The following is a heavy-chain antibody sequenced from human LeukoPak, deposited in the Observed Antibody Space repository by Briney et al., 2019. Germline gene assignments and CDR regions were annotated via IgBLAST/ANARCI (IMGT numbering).Heavy chain of an antibody. CDR1: GDSISSGGYY. Sequence: TLSLTCTVSGDSISSGGYYWSWIRQHPGKGLEWIGYIYYSGSTYYNPSLKSRVTISVDTSKNQFSLKLSSVTAADTAVYYCARGGRGAAAAFEYWGQGTLVTVSS. D-gene: IGHD6-13*01. CDR3: ARGGRGAAAAFEY. V-gene: IGHV4-31*03. CDR2: IYYSGST. J-gene: IGHJ4*02.